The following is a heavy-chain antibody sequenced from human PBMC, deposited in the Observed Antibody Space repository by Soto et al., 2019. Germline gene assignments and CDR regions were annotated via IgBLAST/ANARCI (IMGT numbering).Heavy chain of an antibody. Sequence: QVQLVQSGAELKKSVSSVKVSCEASGGSFMSYSFTWVRQAPGQGLEWMGRIIPIQNKANYSLKFQDRVTITADSSTRTVDMDLRSLRPEDTAVYYCAKSLLFVDHAYMDVWGKGTTVTVSS. CDR2: IIPIQNKA. CDR3: AKSLLFVDHAYMDV. CDR1: GGSFMSYS. V-gene: IGHV1-69*02. J-gene: IGHJ6*03. D-gene: IGHD2-15*01.